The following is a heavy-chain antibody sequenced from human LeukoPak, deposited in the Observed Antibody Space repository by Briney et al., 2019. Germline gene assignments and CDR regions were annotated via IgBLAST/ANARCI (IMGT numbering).Heavy chain of an antibody. J-gene: IGHJ5*02. CDR1: GYSFTSYW. V-gene: IGHV5-51*01. CDR2: IYPGDSDT. Sequence: GASLKISCKGSGYSFTSYWIGWVRQLPGKGLEWMGIIYPGDSDTRYSPSFQGQVTISADKSISTAYLQWSSLKASDTAMYYCARRSLITFGGVIGYDNWFDPWGQGTLVTVSS. D-gene: IGHD3-16*02. CDR3: ARRSLITFGGVIGYDNWFDP.